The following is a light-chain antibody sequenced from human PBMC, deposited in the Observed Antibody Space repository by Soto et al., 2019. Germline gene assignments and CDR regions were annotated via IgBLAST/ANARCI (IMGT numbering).Light chain of an antibody. J-gene: IGKJ4*01. CDR2: GAS. CDR1: QSVSNNY. CDR3: HQRSNWLT. Sequence: EIVLTQSPGTLSLSPGERATLSCRASQSVSNNYLAWYQQKPGQAPRLLIYGASNRATGIPDRFSGSGSGTDFTLTISSLEPEDFAVYYCHQRSNWLTFGGGTKVDIK. V-gene: IGKV3D-20*02.